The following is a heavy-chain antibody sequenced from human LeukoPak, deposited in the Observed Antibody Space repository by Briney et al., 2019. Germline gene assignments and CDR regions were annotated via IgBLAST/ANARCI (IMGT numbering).Heavy chain of an antibody. V-gene: IGHV4-39*01. J-gene: IGHJ4*02. CDR3: ATYNVLRYFDWLYPGGY. CDR2: IYYSGST. D-gene: IGHD3-9*01. Sequence: KPSETLSLTCTVSGGSISSSSYYWGWIRQPPGKGLEWIGSIYYSGSTYYNPSLKSRVTISVDTSKNQFSLKLSSVTAADTAVYYCATYNVLRYFDWLYPGGYWGQGTLVTVSS. CDR1: GGSISSSSYY.